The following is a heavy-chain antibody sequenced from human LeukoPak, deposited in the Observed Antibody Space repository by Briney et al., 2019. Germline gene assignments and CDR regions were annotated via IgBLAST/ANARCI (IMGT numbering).Heavy chain of an antibody. J-gene: IGHJ5*02. CDR3: ARARRCTCCYVYWFDP. CDR1: GYTFTGYY. Sequence: ASVKVSCKASGYTFTGYYMHWVRQAPGQGLEWMGWINPNSGGTNYAQKFQGRVTMTRDTSISTAYMELSRLRSDDTAVYYCARARRCTCCYVYWFDPWGQGTLVTVSS. CDR2: INPNSGGT. V-gene: IGHV1-2*02. D-gene: IGHD2-2*01.